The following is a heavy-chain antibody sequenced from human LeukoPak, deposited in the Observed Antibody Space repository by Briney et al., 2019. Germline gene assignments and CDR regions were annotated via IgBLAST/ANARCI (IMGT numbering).Heavy chain of an antibody. CDR3: ARVAAAGRLDF. CDR2: IYYSGST. Sequence: PSETLSLTCTVSGASISSYYWSWIRQPPGKGLEWIGYIYYSGSTNYNPSLKSRVTISKDTSKNQFSLKLSSVTAADTAVYYCARVAAAGRLDFWGQGTLVTVSS. J-gene: IGHJ4*02. D-gene: IGHD6-13*01. V-gene: IGHV4-59*08. CDR1: GASISSYY.